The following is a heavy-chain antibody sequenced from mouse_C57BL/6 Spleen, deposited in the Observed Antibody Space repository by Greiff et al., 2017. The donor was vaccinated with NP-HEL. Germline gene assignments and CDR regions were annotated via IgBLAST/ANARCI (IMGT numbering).Heavy chain of an antibody. D-gene: IGHD2-4*01. Sequence: EVMLVESGGGLVQPGGSLKLSCAASGFTFSDYGMAWVRQAPRKGPDWVAFISNLAYSIYYADTVTGRFTISRENAKNTLYLEMSSLRSEDTAMYYCARYDYGFAYWGQGTLVTVSA. J-gene: IGHJ3*01. V-gene: IGHV5-15*01. CDR2: ISNLAYSI. CDR1: GFTFSDYG. CDR3: ARYDYGFAY.